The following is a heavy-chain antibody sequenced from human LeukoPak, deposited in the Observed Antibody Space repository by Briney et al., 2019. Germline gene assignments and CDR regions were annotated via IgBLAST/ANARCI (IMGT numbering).Heavy chain of an antibody. V-gene: IGHV3-7*01. D-gene: IGHD2-2*01. CDR1: GFTFSSYW. CDR2: IKQDGSEK. CDR3: ARDSSAAGNYYYYYGMDV. Sequence: GGSLRLSCEASGFTFSSYWMSWVRQAPGKGLEWVANIKQDGSEKYYVDSVKGRFTISRDNAKNSLYLQMNSLRAEDTAVYYCARDSSAAGNYYYYYGMDVWGQGTTVTVSS. J-gene: IGHJ6*02.